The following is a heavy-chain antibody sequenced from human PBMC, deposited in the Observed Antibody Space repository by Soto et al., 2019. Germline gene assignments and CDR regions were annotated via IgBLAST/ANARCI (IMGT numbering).Heavy chain of an antibody. D-gene: IGHD1-20*01. V-gene: IGHV1-8*02. CDR1: GYTFTSYD. Sequence: QVQLVQSGAEVKKPGASVKVSCKASGYTFTSYDINWVRQAPGQGLEWVGWMTPNSGDTGYAQTFQGRVTLTRDTSTSTAYMELSSLTSEDTAVYYCARNLYNTGSFDHWGQGTLVTVSS. CDR3: ARNLYNTGSFDH. CDR2: MTPNSGDT. J-gene: IGHJ4*02.